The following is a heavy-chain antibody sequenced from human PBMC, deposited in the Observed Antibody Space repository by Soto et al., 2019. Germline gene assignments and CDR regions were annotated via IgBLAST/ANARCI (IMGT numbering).Heavy chain of an antibody. Sequence: EVQLLESGGGLVQPGGSLRLSCAASGFTFSNYAMSWVRQAPGKGLEWVSGIGGRATSAYYADSVKGRFAISRDNSYNTLFLQLNSLRAADTAVYYCAKRRYSDSSGDVYDFWGQGTLVSVSS. CDR2: IGGRATSA. J-gene: IGHJ4*02. V-gene: IGHV3-23*01. CDR1: GFTFSNYA. CDR3: AKRRYSDSSGDVYDF. D-gene: IGHD3-22*01.